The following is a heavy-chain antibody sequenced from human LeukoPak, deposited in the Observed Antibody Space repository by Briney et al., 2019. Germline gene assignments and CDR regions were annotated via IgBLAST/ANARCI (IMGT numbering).Heavy chain of an antibody. CDR3: ATIKRGSAYGYFDF. CDR1: GGSINGFF. V-gene: IGHV4-59*01. D-gene: IGHD5-18*01. CDR2: VYYSGST. Sequence: SETLSLTCTVSGGSINGFFWTWIRQPPGKGLEWIGYVYYSGSTSYNPSLKSRVTISVDTSKNQFSLNLSSVTAADTAVYYCATIKRGSAYGYFDFWGQGIKVTVSS. J-gene: IGHJ4*02.